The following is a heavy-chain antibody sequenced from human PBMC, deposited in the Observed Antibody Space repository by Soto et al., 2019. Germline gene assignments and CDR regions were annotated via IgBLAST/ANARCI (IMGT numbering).Heavy chain of an antibody. CDR1: GFTFSSYG. CDR2: ISYDGSNK. J-gene: IGHJ6*02. Sequence: GGSLRLACAAYGFTFSSYGMHWVRQAPGKGMEWVAVISYDGSNKYYADSVKGRFPISRDNSKNTLYLQMNSLRAEATAVYYCAKVDYSNPYYYYYGMDVWGQGTTVTVSS. CDR3: AKVDYSNPYYYYYGMDV. V-gene: IGHV3-30*18. D-gene: IGHD4-4*01.